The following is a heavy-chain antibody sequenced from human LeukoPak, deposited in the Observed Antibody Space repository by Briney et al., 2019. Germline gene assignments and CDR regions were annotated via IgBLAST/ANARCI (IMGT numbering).Heavy chain of an antibody. CDR3: ARRTAAGNYFDY. CDR2: IYYSGST. CDR1: GGFISSYY. D-gene: IGHD6-13*01. J-gene: IGHJ4*02. V-gene: IGHV4-59*08. Sequence: PSETLSLTCTVSGGFISSYYWSWIRQPPGKGLEWIGYIYYSGSTNYNPSLKSRVTISVDTSKNQFSLKLSSVTAADTAVYYCARRTAAGNYFDYWGQGTLVTVSS.